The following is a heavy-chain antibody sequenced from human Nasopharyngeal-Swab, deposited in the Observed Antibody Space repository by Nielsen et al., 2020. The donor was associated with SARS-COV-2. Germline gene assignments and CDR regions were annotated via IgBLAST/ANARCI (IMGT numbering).Heavy chain of an antibody. Sequence: SETLSLTCTVSGGSISSYYWSWIRQPPGKGLEWIGSIYYSGSTNYNPPLKSRVTISVDTSKNQFSLKLSSVTAADTAVYYCARENVLRYFDWLLNDAFDIWGQGTMVTVSS. D-gene: IGHD3-9*01. CDR1: GGSISSYY. CDR3: ARENVLRYFDWLLNDAFDI. J-gene: IGHJ3*02. V-gene: IGHV4-59*13. CDR2: IYYSGST.